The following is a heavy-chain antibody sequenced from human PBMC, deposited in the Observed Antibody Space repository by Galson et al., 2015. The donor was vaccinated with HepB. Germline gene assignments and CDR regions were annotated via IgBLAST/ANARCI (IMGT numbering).Heavy chain of an antibody. CDR2: ISYDGSNK. Sequence: SLRLSCAASGFTFSSYGMHWVRQAPGKGLEWVAVISYDGSNKYYADSVKGRLTISRDNSKNTLYLQMNSLRAEDTAVYYCAKDGATYYYDSSGYYFGYWGQGTLVTVSS. CDR3: AKDGATYYYDSSGYYFGY. J-gene: IGHJ4*02. V-gene: IGHV3-30*18. CDR1: GFTFSSYG. D-gene: IGHD3-22*01.